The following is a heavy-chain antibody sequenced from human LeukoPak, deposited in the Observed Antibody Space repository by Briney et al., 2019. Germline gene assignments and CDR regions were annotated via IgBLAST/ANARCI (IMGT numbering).Heavy chain of an antibody. J-gene: IGHJ4*02. Sequence: GGSLRLSCAASGITLSDYYMSWIRQAPGKGLEWVSYISSSGSTIYYADSVKGRFTISRDNAKNSLYLQMNSLRAEDTAVYYCARDRDWGSVNNFDYWGQGTLVTVSS. V-gene: IGHV3-11*01. CDR1: GITLSDYY. CDR2: ISSSGSTI. CDR3: ARDRDWGSVNNFDY. D-gene: IGHD7-27*01.